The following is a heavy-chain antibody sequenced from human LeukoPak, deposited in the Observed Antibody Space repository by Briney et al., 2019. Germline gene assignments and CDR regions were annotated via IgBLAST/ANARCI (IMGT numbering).Heavy chain of an antibody. V-gene: IGHV4-30-2*01. J-gene: IGHJ3*01. CDR1: GGSISSADYY. Sequence: PSETLSLTCTVSGGSISSADYYWTWIRQPPGKGLEWIGYISHSGGTYYNSSLLSRVTISADTSKNQFFLTLGSVTAADTAVYFCPRDHIALGTAAQKDARDFWAHGTEVIVSS. CDR2: ISHSGGT. D-gene: IGHD1/OR15-1a*01. CDR3: PRDHIALGTAAQKDARDF.